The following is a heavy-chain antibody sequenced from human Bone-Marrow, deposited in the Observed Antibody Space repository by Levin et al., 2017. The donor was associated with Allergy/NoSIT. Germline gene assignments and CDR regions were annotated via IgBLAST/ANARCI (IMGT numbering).Heavy chain of an antibody. CDR1: GFSLSTTGVG. D-gene: IGHD3-10*01. J-gene: IGHJ3*02. Sequence: SGPTLVKPTQTLTVTCTFSGFSLSTTGVGVGWIRQPPGKALEWLALIYWDDDKRYRPSLKSRLTITKDSSKNQVVLPLTNADPVDPVTYYCARFGAGFYFGDTFDIWGQGTMVTVSS. CDR3: ARFGAGFYFGDTFDI. V-gene: IGHV2-5*02. CDR2: IYWDDDK.